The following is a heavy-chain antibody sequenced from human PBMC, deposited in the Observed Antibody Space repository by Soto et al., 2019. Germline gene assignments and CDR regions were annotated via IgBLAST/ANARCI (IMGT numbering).Heavy chain of an antibody. Sequence: GGSLRLSCAASGFTFSSYWMSWVRQAPGKGLEWVANIKQDVGEKYYVDSVKGRFTISRDNAKNSLYLQMNSLRGDDTAVYYCVRDYRVSYGYGPFDYWRQGTLVTVSS. CDR1: GFTFSSYW. CDR3: VRDYRVSYGYGPFDY. J-gene: IGHJ4*02. V-gene: IGHV3-7*03. CDR2: IKQDVGEK. D-gene: IGHD5-18*01.